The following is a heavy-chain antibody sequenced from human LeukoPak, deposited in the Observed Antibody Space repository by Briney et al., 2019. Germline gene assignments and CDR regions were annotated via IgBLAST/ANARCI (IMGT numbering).Heavy chain of an antibody. D-gene: IGHD6-13*01. Sequence: GGSLRLSCAASGFSFSTYGMSWVRQAPGKGLDWVSAISGSGGRTSYADSVAGRFTVSRDNSRNTLYLQMNSLRAEDTAVYYCAPDRGSSWYQPPSPFDYWGQGTLVTVSS. CDR1: GFSFSTYG. CDR2: ISGSGGRT. V-gene: IGHV3-23*01. J-gene: IGHJ4*02. CDR3: APDRGSSWYQPPSPFDY.